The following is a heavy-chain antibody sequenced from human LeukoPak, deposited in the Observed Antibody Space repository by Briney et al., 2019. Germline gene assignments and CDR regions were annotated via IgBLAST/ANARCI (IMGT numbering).Heavy chain of an antibody. CDR2: INPNSGGT. CDR3: ARESCSSTSCYPDY. CDR1: GYTFTGYY. Sequence: GASVTVSCKASGYTFTGYYMHWVRQAPGQGLEWMGWINPNSGGTNYAQKFQGRVTMTRDTSISTAYMELSRLRSDDTAVYYCARESCSSTSCYPDYWGQGTLVTVSS. D-gene: IGHD2-2*01. V-gene: IGHV1-2*02. J-gene: IGHJ4*02.